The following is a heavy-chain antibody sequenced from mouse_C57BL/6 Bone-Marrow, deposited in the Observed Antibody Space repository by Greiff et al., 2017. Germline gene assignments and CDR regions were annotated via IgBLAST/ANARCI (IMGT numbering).Heavy chain of an antibody. CDR3: ARGDYGSSYWYFDV. J-gene: IGHJ1*03. CDR1: GYTFTDYY. CDR2: IYPGSGNT. V-gene: IGHV1-76*01. D-gene: IGHD1-1*01. Sequence: VQLQQSGAELVRPGASVKLSCKASGYTFTDYYINWVKQRPGQGLEWIARIYPGSGNTYYNEKFKGKGKLTAEKSSSTAYMQLSSLTSEDSAVYFCARGDYGSSYWYFDVWGTGTTVTVSS.